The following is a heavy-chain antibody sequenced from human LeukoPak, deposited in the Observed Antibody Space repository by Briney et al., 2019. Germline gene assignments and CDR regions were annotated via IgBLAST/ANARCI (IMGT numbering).Heavy chain of an antibody. CDR3: ARANDNYYYYYMDV. CDR1: GFTFSSYE. V-gene: IGHV3-48*03. Sequence: GGSLRLSCAASGFTFSSYEMNWVRQAPGKGLEWVSYISSSGSTIYYADSVKGRFTISRDNAKNSLYLQMNSLRAEDTAVYYCARANDNYYYYYMDVWGKGTTVTIS. D-gene: IGHD3-9*01. J-gene: IGHJ6*03. CDR2: ISSSGSTI.